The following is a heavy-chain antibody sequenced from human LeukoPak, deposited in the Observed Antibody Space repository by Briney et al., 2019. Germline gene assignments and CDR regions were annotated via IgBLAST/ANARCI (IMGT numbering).Heavy chain of an antibody. CDR1: GLTFNSYA. V-gene: IGHV3-23*01. CDR3: AKEGYCSSSTCYARWFDP. Sequence: GGSLRLSCVVSGLTFNSYAMSWVRRAPGKGLEWVSSISGSGGSRHYADSVKGRFTISRDNSKSTLYLQMNSLRAEDTAVYFCAKEGYCSSSTCYARWFDPWGQGTLVIVSS. J-gene: IGHJ5*02. D-gene: IGHD2-2*01. CDR2: ISGSGGSR.